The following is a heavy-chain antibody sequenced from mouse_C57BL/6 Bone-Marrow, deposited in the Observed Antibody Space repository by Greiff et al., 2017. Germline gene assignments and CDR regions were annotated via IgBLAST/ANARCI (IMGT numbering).Heavy chain of an antibody. CDR1: GFNIKDYY. Sequence: VQLKQSGAELVKPGASVKLSCTASGFNIKDYYIHWVKQRTEQGLGWIGRIDPEDGETKYAPKFQDKATITADTSSNTAYLQLSSLTSEDTAVYYCTRSLIYYGTNYWGQGTTITVSS. CDR3: TRSLIYYGTNY. CDR2: IDPEDGET. V-gene: IGHV14-2*01. D-gene: IGHD1-1*01. J-gene: IGHJ2*01.